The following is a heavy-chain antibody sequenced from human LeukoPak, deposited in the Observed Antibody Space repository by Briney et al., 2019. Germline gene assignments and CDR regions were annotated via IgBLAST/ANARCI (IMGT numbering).Heavy chain of an antibody. Sequence: ASVKVSCKASGYTFTSYDINWVRQATGQRLEWMGWMNPNSGNTGYAQKFRGRVTITRNTSISTAYMELSSLRSEDTAVYYCARGSDSSAYNIWGQGTMVTVSP. J-gene: IGHJ3*02. D-gene: IGHD6-19*01. CDR1: GYTFTSYD. V-gene: IGHV1-8*03. CDR2: MNPNSGNT. CDR3: ARGSDSSAYNI.